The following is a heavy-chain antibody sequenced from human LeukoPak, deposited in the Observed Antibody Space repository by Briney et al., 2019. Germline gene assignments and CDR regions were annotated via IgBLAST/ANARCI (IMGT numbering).Heavy chain of an antibody. J-gene: IGHJ4*02. V-gene: IGHV1-69*05. CDR2: IIPIFGTA. CDR3: ASDDVGYCSGGSCYSLDY. Sequence: ASVKVSCKASGGTFSSYAISWVRQAPGQGLEWMGGIIPIFGTADYAQKFQGRVTITTDESTSTAYMELSSPRSEDTAVYYCASDDVGYCSGGSCYSLDYWGQGTLVTVSS. D-gene: IGHD2-15*01. CDR1: GGTFSSYA.